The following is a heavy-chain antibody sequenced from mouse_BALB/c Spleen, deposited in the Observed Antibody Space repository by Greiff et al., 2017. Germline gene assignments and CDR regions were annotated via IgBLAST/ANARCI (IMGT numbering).Heavy chain of an antibody. CDR2: ISSGSSTI. CDR3: ADGYYRDWYFDV. V-gene: IGHV5-17*02. Sequence: EVQVVESGGGLVQPGGSRKLSCAASGFTFSSFGMHWVRQAPEKGLEWVAYISSGSSTIYYADTVKGRFTISRDNPKNTLFLQMTSLRSEDTAMYYCADGYYRDWYFDVWGAGTTVTVSS. CDR1: GFTFSSFG. D-gene: IGHD2-3*01. J-gene: IGHJ1*01.